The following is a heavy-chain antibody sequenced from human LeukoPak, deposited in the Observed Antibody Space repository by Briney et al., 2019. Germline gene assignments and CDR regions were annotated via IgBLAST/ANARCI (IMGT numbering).Heavy chain of an antibody. CDR3: AKDYYDILTGYYTSYFDY. J-gene: IGHJ4*02. Sequence: PGGSLRLSCAASGFTFDDYAMHWVRQAPGKGLEGVSGISWNSGSIGYADSVKGRFTISRDNAKNSLYLQMNSLRAEDTALYYCAKDYYDILTGYYTSYFDYWGQGTLVTVSS. CDR1: GFTFDDYA. V-gene: IGHV3-9*01. D-gene: IGHD3-9*01. CDR2: ISWNSGSI.